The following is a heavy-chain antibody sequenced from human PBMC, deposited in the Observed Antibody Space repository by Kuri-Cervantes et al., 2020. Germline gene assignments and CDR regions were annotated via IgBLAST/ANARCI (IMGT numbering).Heavy chain of an antibody. CDR1: GFTFSSYA. V-gene: IGHV3-48*04. CDR3: TRVSWIQLWGPGWFDP. Sequence: GGSLRLSCAASGFTFSSYAMHWVRQAPGKGLEWVSYISSSGSTIYYADSVKGRFTISRDNAKNSLYLQMNSLKTEDTAEYYCTRVSWIQLWGPGWFDPWGQGTLVPVAS. D-gene: IGHD5-18*01. CDR2: ISSSGSTI. J-gene: IGHJ5*02.